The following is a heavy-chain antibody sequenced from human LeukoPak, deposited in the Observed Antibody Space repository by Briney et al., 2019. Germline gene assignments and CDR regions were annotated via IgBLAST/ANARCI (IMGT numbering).Heavy chain of an antibody. J-gene: IGHJ4*02. Sequence: GGSLILSCAASGLTFDDYTMHWVRQAPGKGLEWVSLISWDGVSTYYADSVKGRFTISRDNSKNSLYLQLNSLRTEDTAFYYCAKDGGSGATRPIDFWGQGTLVTVSS. CDR2: ISWDGVST. D-gene: IGHD1-26*01. CDR1: GLTFDDYT. V-gene: IGHV3-43*01. CDR3: AKDGGSGATRPIDF.